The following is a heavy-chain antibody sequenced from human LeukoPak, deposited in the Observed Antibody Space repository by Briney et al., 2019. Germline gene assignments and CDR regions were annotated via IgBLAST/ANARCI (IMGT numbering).Heavy chain of an antibody. CDR2: IRQDGSEK. V-gene: IGHV3-7*01. CDR3: ARDGTAAGLYFDL. D-gene: IGHD6-13*01. Sequence: GGSLRLSCAVSGFTFTDYCMNWVRQAPGKGPEWVASIRQDGSEKTYVDSVKGRFTISRDNTKNSLSLQLNGLRAEDTAVYYCARDGTAAGLYFDLWGQGTLVTVSS. J-gene: IGHJ4*01. CDR1: GFTFTDYC.